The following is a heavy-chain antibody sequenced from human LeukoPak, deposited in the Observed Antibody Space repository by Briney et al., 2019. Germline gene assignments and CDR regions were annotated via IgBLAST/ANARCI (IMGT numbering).Heavy chain of an antibody. J-gene: IGHJ6*02. CDR3: ARLPVWGSKGVSGMDV. CDR1: GGSISSSSYY. CDR2: IYYSGST. D-gene: IGHD3-16*01. V-gene: IGHV4-39*01. Sequence: PSETLSLTCTVSGGSISSSSYYWGWIRQPPGKGLEWIGSIYYSGSTYYNPSLKSRVTISVDTSKSQFSLKLSSVTAADTAVYYCARLPVWGSKGVSGMDVWGQGTTVTVSS.